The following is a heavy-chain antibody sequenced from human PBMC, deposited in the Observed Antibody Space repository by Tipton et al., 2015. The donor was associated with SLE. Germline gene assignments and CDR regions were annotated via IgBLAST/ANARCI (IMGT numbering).Heavy chain of an antibody. J-gene: IGHJ4*02. CDR3: AKDGNPSYADKTYFDY. Sequence: SLRLSCATSRFTFSSYGMHWVRQAPGKGLEWLAFIRYDGSNKYYADSVKGRLTISRDNSKNTLYVQMNSLRPEDKAVYYCAKDGNPSYADKTYFDYWGQGTLVTVSS. CDR1: RFTFSSYG. V-gene: IGHV3-30*02. CDR2: IRYDGSNK. D-gene: IGHD4-17*01.